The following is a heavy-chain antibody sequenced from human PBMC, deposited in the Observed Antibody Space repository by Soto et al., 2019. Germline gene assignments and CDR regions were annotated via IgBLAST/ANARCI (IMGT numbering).Heavy chain of an antibody. CDR2: IWYDGSNK. Sequence: PGGSLRLSCAASGFTFSSYGMHWVRQAPGKGLEWVAVIWYDGSNKYYADSVKGRFTISRDNSKNTLYLQMNSLRAEDTAVYYCARGFTPGARFDLLNAFEIWGQGTMVTVAS. J-gene: IGHJ3*02. D-gene: IGHD3-3*01. CDR3: ARGFTPGARFDLLNAFEI. CDR1: GFTFSSYG. V-gene: IGHV3-33*01.